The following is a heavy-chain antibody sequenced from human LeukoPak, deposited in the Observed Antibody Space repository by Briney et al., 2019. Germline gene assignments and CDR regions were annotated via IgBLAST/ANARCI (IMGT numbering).Heavy chain of an antibody. CDR3: AKAEPAAAHMMDV. J-gene: IGHJ6*04. V-gene: IGHV3-43*01. D-gene: IGHD1-14*01. CDR2: ITWDGGST. Sequence: PGGSLRLSCAASGFTFDDYTMHWVRQAPGKGLEWVSLITWDGGSTYYADSVKGRFTISRDNSKNSLYLQMNSLRTEDTALYYCAKAEPAAAHMMDVWGKGTTVTVSS. CDR1: GFTFDDYT.